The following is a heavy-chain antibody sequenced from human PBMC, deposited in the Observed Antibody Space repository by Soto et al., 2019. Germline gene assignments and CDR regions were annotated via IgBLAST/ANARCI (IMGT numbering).Heavy chain of an antibody. D-gene: IGHD2-21*02. CDR3: ARDSRARGGGCDSCYIAY. CDR1: GGSISSSNW. Sequence: QVQLQESGPGLVKPSGTLSLTCTVSGGSISSSNWWSWVRQSPGGGLEWIGEIYHSGTFNYNPSXQSRVTLPGDXXQXQXXPTVRSVTAADTAVYYCARDSRARGGGCDSCYIAYWGPGTLVTVSS. CDR2: IYHSGTF. J-gene: IGHJ4*02. V-gene: IGHV4-4*02.